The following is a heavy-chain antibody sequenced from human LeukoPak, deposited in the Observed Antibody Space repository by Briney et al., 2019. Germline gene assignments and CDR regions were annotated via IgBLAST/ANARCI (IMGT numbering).Heavy chain of an antibody. CDR3: ARDEVGATPFDY. D-gene: IGHD1-26*01. J-gene: IGHJ4*02. Sequence: GGSLRLSCAASGFTFSSYGMNWVRQAPGKGLEWVSSISSSSSYIYYADSVKGRFTISRDNAKNSLYLQMNSLRAEDTAVYYCARDEVGATPFDYWGQGTLVTVSS. CDR1: GFTFSSYG. CDR2: ISSSSSYI. V-gene: IGHV3-21*01.